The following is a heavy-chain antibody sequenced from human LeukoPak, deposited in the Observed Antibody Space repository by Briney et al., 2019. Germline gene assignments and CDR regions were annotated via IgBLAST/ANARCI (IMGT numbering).Heavy chain of an antibody. CDR1: GYTLTELS. Sequence: ASVTVSCTVSGYTLTELSMHWVRQAPGKGLEWMGGFDPEDGETIYAQKFQGRVTMTEDTSTDTAYMELSSLRSEDTAVYYCATDLDTAMVTPAFDYWGQGTLVTVSS. J-gene: IGHJ4*02. CDR3: ATDLDTAMVTPAFDY. V-gene: IGHV1-24*01. CDR2: FDPEDGET. D-gene: IGHD5-18*01.